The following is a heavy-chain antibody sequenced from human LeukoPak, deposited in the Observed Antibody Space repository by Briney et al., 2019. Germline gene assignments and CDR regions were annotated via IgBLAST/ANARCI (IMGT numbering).Heavy chain of an antibody. J-gene: IGHJ4*02. CDR1: GFTVSSNY. Sequence: GGSLRLSCAASGFTVSSNYMSWVRQAPGKGLEWVAFIRYDGSNKYYADSVKGRFTISRDNSKNTLYLQMNSLRAEDTAVYYCARYAVDYWGQGTLVTVSS. CDR3: ARYAVDY. V-gene: IGHV3-30*02. D-gene: IGHD5-18*01. CDR2: IRYDGSNK.